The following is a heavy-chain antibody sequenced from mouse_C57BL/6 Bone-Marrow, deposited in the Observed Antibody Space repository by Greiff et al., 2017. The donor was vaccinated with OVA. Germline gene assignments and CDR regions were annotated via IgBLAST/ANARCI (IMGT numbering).Heavy chain of an antibody. CDR2: IWWDDDK. D-gene: IGHD1-1*01. Sequence: QVTLKVSGPGILQPSQTLSLTCSFSGFSLSTFGMGVGWIRQPSGKGLEWLAHIWWDDDKYYNPALKSRLTISKDTSKNQVFLKIANVDTAYTATYYCARTPFYYGSSYWYFDVWGTGTTVTVSS. CDR3: ARTPFYYGSSYWYFDV. J-gene: IGHJ1*03. V-gene: IGHV8-8*01. CDR1: GFSLSTFGMG.